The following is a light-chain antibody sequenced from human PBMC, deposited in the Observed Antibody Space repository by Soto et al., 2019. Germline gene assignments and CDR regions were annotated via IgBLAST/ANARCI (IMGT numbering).Light chain of an antibody. CDR2: WAS. CDR3: QQYYSTPFG. CDR1: QSVLYSSNNKNY. V-gene: IGKV4-1*01. J-gene: IGKJ3*01. Sequence: DIVMTQSPDSLAVSLGERATINCKSSQSVLYSSNNKNYLAWYQQKPGQPPKLLIYWASTRESGVPDRYSGSGSGTDFTLTISSLQAEDVAFYYCQQYYSTPFGFGPGTKVDI.